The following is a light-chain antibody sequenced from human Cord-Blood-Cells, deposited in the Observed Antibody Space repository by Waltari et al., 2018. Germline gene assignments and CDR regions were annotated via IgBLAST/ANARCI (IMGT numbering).Light chain of an antibody. CDR1: SSDVGGYNY. CDR2: DVS. Sequence: QSALTQPRSVSGSPGQSVTISFTGTSSDVGGYNYVSWYQQHPDKTPKLMSYDVSKRPSGVPDRFSGSKSGNTASLTISVLQAEDEADYYCCSYAGSYTYVFGTGTKVTVL. J-gene: IGLJ1*01. V-gene: IGLV2-11*01. CDR3: CSYAGSYTYV.